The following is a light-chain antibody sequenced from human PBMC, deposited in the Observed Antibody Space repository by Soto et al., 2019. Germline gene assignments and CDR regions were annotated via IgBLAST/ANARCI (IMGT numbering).Light chain of an antibody. J-gene: IGKJ2*01. V-gene: IGKV3-15*01. CDR1: QSVSASN. Sequence: EIVLTQSPDTLSLSLGERATLSCRASQSVSASNLAWYQQKPGQAPRLLIYGASTRATGIPARFSGSGSGTEFTLTISSLQSEDFAVYYCQQYNNWPPHTFGQGTKVDIK. CDR2: GAS. CDR3: QQYNNWPPHT.